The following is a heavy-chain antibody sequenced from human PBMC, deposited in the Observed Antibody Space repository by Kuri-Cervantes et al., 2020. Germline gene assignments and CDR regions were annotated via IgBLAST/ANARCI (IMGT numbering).Heavy chain of an antibody. D-gene: IGHD3-22*01. V-gene: IGHV1-69*04. CDR1: GGTFSSYT. CDR2: IIPILGIA. Sequence: SVKVSCKASGGTFSSYTISWVRQAPGQGLEWMGRIIPILGIANYAQKFQGRVTITADKSTSTAYMELSSLRSEDTAVYYCARDSYYDSSGFDAFDIWGQGTMVTVSS. CDR3: ARDSYYDSSGFDAFDI. J-gene: IGHJ3*02.